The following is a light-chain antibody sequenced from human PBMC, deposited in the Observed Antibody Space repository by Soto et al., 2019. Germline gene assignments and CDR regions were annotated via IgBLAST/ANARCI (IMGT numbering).Light chain of an antibody. J-gene: IGKJ1*01. CDR2: DAS. Sequence: IQMTQSPSSLSASVGDRVTITCRASQGIGYSLAWYQQKPGKVPNLLIYDASSLESGVPQRFSGSGSGTEFTLTISSLQTDDFSTYYCQQYHSYWTFGQGTKVDIK. CDR3: QQYHSYWT. CDR1: QGIGYS. V-gene: IGKV1-13*02.